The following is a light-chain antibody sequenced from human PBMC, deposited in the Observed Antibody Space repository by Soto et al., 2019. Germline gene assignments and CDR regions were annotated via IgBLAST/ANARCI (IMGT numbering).Light chain of an antibody. CDR3: QQRSSWPRT. CDR1: QSVSSY. Sequence: EIVLTQSPATLSLSPGERATLSCRASQSVSSYLAWYQQKPGQVPRLVIYDASNRATGIPARFSGSGSGTDFPLTISSLEPEDFVVYYCQQRSSWPRTFGQGTKVEIK. CDR2: DAS. V-gene: IGKV3-11*01. J-gene: IGKJ1*01.